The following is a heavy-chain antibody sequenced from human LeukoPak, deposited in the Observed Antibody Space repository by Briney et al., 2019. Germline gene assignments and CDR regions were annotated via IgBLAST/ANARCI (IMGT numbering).Heavy chain of an antibody. CDR3: AKDGPPNYYDILTCYYLSFYYFDY. V-gene: IGHV3-23*01. J-gene: IGHJ4*02. CDR2: ISGSGGST. CDR1: GFTFSSYA. D-gene: IGHD3-9*01. Sequence: HAGGSLRLSCAASGFTFSSYAMSWVRQAPGKGLEWVSAISGSGGSTYYADPVKGRFTISRDNSKNTLNLQMNGLRAEDTAVYYCAKDGPPNYYDILTCYYLSFYYFDYWGQGTLVTVSS.